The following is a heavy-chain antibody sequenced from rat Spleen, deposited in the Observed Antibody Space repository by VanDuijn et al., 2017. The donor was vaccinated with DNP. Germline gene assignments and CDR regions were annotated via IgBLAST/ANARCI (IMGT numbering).Heavy chain of an antibody. D-gene: IGHD1-11*01. J-gene: IGHJ1*01. CDR1: GFTFNYFW. CDR3: TRAGGGVYWYFDF. Sequence: EVQLVESGGGLVQPGRSLKLSCVASGFTFNYFWMAWVRQVPGKGLEWVASITNSGGSTYYRDSVKGRFTISRDNAKSTLYLQMNSLRSEDTATYYCTRAGGGVYWYFDFWGPGTMVTVSS. CDR2: ITNSGGST. V-gene: IGHV5-31*01.